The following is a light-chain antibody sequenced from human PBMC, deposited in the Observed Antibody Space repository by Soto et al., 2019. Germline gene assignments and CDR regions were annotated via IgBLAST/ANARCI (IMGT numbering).Light chain of an antibody. CDR1: QDITTY. V-gene: IGKV1-12*01. J-gene: IGKJ5*01. Sequence: DIQMTQSPSSMSASVGDRVTMTCRASQDITTYLAWYQQKPGKAPKILIYAASRLQSGVPSRFSGSGFGTDVTLTITSLQPEDSPTYYCQQASSPPLTFGQGTRLEIE. CDR2: AAS. CDR3: QQASSPPLT.